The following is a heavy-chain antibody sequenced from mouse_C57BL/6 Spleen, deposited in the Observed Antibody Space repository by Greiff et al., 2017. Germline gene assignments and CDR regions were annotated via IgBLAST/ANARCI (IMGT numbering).Heavy chain of an antibody. CDR1: GYTFTSYW. CDR3: AMCYYGSSYGYFDV. Sequence: VQLQQPGAELVKPGASVKVSCKASGYTFTSYWMHWVKQRPGQGLEWIGRIHPSDSDTNYNQKFKGKATLTVDKSSSTAYMQLSSLTSEDSAVYYCAMCYYGSSYGYFDVWGTGTTVTVSS. CDR2: IHPSDSDT. V-gene: IGHV1-74*01. D-gene: IGHD1-1*01. J-gene: IGHJ1*03.